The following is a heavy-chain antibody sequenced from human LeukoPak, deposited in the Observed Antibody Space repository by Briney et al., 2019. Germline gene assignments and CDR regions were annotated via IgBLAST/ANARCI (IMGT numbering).Heavy chain of an antibody. D-gene: IGHD6-19*01. CDR2: IIPIFGTA. CDR3: ARDFLPGWAYAFDI. Sequence: SVKVSCTASGGTFSSYAISWVRQAPGQGLEWMGGIIPIFGTANYAQKFQGRVTITADESTSTAYMELSSLRSEDTAVYYCARDFLPGWAYAFDIWGQGTMVTVSS. J-gene: IGHJ3*02. V-gene: IGHV1-69*13. CDR1: GGTFSSYA.